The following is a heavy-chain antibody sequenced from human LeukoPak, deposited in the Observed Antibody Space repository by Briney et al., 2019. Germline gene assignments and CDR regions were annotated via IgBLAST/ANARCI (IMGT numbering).Heavy chain of an antibody. Sequence: ASVKVSCKASGYTFTGYYMHWVRQAPGQGLEWMGWINPNSGGTNYAQKFQGWVTMTRDTSISTAYMELSRLRSDDTAVYYCARDRRYCSGGSCYDAFDIWGQGTMVTVSS. V-gene: IGHV1-2*04. CDR1: GYTFTGYY. D-gene: IGHD2-15*01. J-gene: IGHJ3*02. CDR2: INPNSGGT. CDR3: ARDRRYCSGGSCYDAFDI.